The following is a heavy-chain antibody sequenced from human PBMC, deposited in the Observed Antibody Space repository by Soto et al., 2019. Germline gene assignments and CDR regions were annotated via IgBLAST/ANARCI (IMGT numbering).Heavy chain of an antibody. CDR3: AREGGANSGYAPGTFDY. D-gene: IGHD5-12*01. V-gene: IGHV4-59*01. J-gene: IGHJ4*02. CDR2: IYYSGST. Sequence: PSETLSLTCTVSGGSISSYYWSWIRQPPGKGLEWIGYIYYSGSTNYNPSLKSRVTISVDTSKNQFSLKLSSVTAADTAVYYCAREGGANSGYAPGTFDYWGQGTLVTVSS. CDR1: GGSISSYY.